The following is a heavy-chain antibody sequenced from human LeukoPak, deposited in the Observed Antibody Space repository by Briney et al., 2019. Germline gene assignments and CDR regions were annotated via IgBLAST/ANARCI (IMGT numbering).Heavy chain of an antibody. CDR1: GCTFTGYY. D-gene: IGHD3-10*01. CDR3: ARGGITMVRGVSYFDY. J-gene: IGHJ4*02. Sequence: GASVKVSCKASGCTFTGYYMHWVRQAPGQGLEWMGWINPNSGGTNYAQKFQGRVTMTRDTSISTAYMELSRLRSDDTAVYYCARGGITMVRGVSYFDYWGQGTLVTVSS. V-gene: IGHV1-2*02. CDR2: INPNSGGT.